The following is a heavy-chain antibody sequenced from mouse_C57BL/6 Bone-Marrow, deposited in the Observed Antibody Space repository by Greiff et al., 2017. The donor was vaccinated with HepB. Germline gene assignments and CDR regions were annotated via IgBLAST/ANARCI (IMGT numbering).Heavy chain of an antibody. J-gene: IGHJ1*03. CDR2: ISSGGSYT. CDR3: ARPTMITPSIYWYFDV. D-gene: IGHD2-4*01. CDR1: GFTFSSYG. V-gene: IGHV5-6*01. Sequence: EVQGVESGGDLVKPGGSLKLSCAASGFTFSSYGMSWVRQTPDKRLEWVATISSGGSYTYYPDSVKGRFTISRDNAKNTLYLQMSSLKSEDTAMYYCARPTMITPSIYWYFDVWGTGTTVTVSS.